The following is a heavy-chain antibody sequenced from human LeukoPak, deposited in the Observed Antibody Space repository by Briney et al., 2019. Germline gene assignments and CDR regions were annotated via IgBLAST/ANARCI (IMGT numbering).Heavy chain of an antibody. J-gene: IGHJ3*02. CDR1: GGSISSSSYY. CDR3: ASRRNYYDSSGYYWDDAFDI. V-gene: IGHV4-39*01. D-gene: IGHD3-22*01. CDR2: IYYSGST. Sequence: SETLSLTCTVSGGSISSSSYYWGWIRQPPGKGLEWIGSIYYSGSTYYNPSLKSRVTISVDTSKNQFSLKLSSVTAADTAVYYCASRRNYYDSSGYYWDDAFDIWGQGTMVTVSS.